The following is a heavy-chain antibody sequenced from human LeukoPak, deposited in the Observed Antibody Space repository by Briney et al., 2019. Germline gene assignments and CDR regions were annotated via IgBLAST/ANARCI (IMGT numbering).Heavy chain of an antibody. D-gene: IGHD6-13*01. J-gene: IGHJ4*02. V-gene: IGHV3-30-3*01. CDR3: ARDFGGYSTSY. CDR1: GFTFSMFA. Sequence: GGSLRLSCAASGFTFSMFAMHWVRQGPGKGLEWVAVISYDGSNKDFADSVKGRSTISRDNSKNTLYLQMNSLKPDDTAVYYCARDFGGYSTSYWGQGTLVTVSS. CDR2: ISYDGSNK.